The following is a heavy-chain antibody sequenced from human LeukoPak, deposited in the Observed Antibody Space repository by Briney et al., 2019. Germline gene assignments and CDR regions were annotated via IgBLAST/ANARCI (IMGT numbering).Heavy chain of an antibody. CDR1: GFSFSSYA. J-gene: IGHJ4*02. D-gene: IGHD3-3*01. V-gene: IGHV3-23*01. CDR3: AKDLNSYDFWSGYYY. CDR2: ITASGGTT. Sequence: GGSLRLSCAASGFSFSSYAMNGVRQAPGKGLEWVSHITASGGTTYYADSVKGRFTISRDNSKNTLYLQMNSLRAEDTAVYYCAKDLNSYDFWSGYYYWGQGTLVTVSS.